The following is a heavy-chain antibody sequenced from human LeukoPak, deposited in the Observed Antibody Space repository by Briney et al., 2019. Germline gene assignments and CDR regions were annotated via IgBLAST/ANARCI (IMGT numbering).Heavy chain of an antibody. Sequence: GASVKVSCKASGGTFSSYAISWVRQAPGQGLEWMGGIIPIFGTANYAQKFQGRVTITADKSTSTAYMELSSLRSEDTAVYYCARGAPGGSGSYDYWGQGTLVTVSS. CDR2: IIPIFGTA. CDR1: GGTFSSYA. V-gene: IGHV1-69*06. CDR3: ARGAPGGSGSYDY. D-gene: IGHD3-10*01. J-gene: IGHJ4*02.